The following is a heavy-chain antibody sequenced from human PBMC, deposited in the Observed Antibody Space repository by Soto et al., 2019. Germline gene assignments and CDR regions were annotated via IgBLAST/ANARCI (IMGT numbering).Heavy chain of an antibody. V-gene: IGHV3-30-3*01. CDR3: ASEEIAAYFEN. D-gene: IGHD6-13*01. Sequence: QVQLVESGGGVVQPGRSLRLSCAASGFTFSSYPIHWVRQAPGQGLEWVAIISRDGIEKHYADSVTGRFTISRDNSKNTLYLQMSSLREDDTAVYYCASEEIAAYFENWGLGALVTVSS. CDR2: ISRDGIEK. J-gene: IGHJ4*01. CDR1: GFTFSSYP.